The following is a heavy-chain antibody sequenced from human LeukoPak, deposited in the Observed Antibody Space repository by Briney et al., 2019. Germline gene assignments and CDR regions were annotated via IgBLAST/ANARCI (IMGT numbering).Heavy chain of an antibody. CDR1: GGSFSGYY. V-gene: IGHV4-34*01. Sequence: PSETLSLTCAVYGGSFSGYYWSLIRHPPGKRLEWIGEINHIGSTNYNPSLKSRVTISVDASKNQFSLKLSSVTAADTAVYYCARAVVVITSPPRNWFDPWGQGTLVTVSS. D-gene: IGHD3-22*01. CDR2: INHIGST. J-gene: IGHJ5*02. CDR3: ARAVVVITSPPRNWFDP.